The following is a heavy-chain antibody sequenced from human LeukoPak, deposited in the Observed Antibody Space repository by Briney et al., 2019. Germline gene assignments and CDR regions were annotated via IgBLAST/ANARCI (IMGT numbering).Heavy chain of an antibody. Sequence: SGTLSLTCTVSGGSISSYYRSWIRQPPGKGLEWIGYIYYSGSTNYNPSLKSRVTISVDTSKNQFSLKLSSVTAADTAVYYCARHKGSSWSYYFDYWGQGTLVTVSS. J-gene: IGHJ4*02. CDR1: GGSISSYY. CDR2: IYYSGST. CDR3: ARHKGSSWSYYFDY. V-gene: IGHV4-59*08. D-gene: IGHD6-13*01.